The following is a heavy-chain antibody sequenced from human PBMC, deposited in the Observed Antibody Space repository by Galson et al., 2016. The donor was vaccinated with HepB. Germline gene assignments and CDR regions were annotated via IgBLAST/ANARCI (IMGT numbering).Heavy chain of an antibody. CDR2: IYSGGST. CDR3: TRNGWTSNWFGY. J-gene: IGHJ5*01. V-gene: IGHV3-66*02. Sequence: SLRLSCAGSGFTVSTDYMSWVRQAPGKGLEWVSIIYSGGSTYYADSVKGRFSISRDNSKNTLYVQMDSLGVEDTAVYYCTRNGWTSNWFGYWGQGTLVTVSS. D-gene: IGHD6-19*01. CDR1: GFTVSTDY.